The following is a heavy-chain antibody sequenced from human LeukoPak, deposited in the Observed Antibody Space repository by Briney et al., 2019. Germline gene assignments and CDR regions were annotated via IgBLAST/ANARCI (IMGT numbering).Heavy chain of an antibody. CDR1: GFTFSSYW. Sequence: PGGSLRLSCAASGFTFSSYWMIWVRQPPGKGLEWVANIKYDGSAKYYGDSVKGRFTISRDNTKNSLYLQMNSLRAEDTAVYYCARVIVLVEGASDHFDYWGQGTPATVHS. V-gene: IGHV3-7*01. CDR3: ARVIVLVEGASDHFDY. J-gene: IGHJ4*02. D-gene: IGHD2-2*01. CDR2: IKYDGSAK.